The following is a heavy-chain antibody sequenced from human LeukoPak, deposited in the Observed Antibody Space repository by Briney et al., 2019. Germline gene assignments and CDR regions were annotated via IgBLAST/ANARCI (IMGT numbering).Heavy chain of an antibody. D-gene: IGHD5/OR15-5a*01. CDR1: GYTFTGYY. V-gene: IGHV1-2*02. CDR2: IIPNSGGA. Sequence: ASVKVSCKASGYTFTGYYMHWVRQAPGQGLEWMGWIIPNSGGANYAQKFQGRATMTRDTSISTAYMELSSLRSDDTAVYYCARDKSTTRHFDYWGQGTLVTVSS. J-gene: IGHJ4*02. CDR3: ARDKSTTRHFDY.